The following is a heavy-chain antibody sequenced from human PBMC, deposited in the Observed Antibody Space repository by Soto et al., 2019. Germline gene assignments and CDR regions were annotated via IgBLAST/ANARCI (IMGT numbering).Heavy chain of an antibody. Sequence: EVQLVESGGGLVQPGGSLRLSCAASEFSFSSYWMHWVRQAPGKGLMWVSRINSDGSGTDYEDSVKGRFTISRDNAKNTLYLQMNSLRVEDTAVYYCARGWVNYGSGSYDVWGQGTTVTVSS. CDR2: INSDGSGT. CDR1: EFSFSSYW. J-gene: IGHJ6*02. D-gene: IGHD3-10*01. CDR3: ARGWVNYGSGSYDV. V-gene: IGHV3-74*01.